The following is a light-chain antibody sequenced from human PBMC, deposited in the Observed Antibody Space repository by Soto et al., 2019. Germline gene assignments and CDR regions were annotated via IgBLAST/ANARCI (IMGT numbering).Light chain of an antibody. CDR1: RSDIGAYNF. V-gene: IGLV2-14*03. CDR2: DVN. Sequence: QSALTQPASVSGSPGQSITISCTGTRSDIGAYNFVSWYQQHPGEVPKLILYDVNVRPSGVSNRFSGSKSGNTASLTISGLQAEYEADYYCTSWKTRKLMIFGGGTEVTVL. J-gene: IGLJ2*01. CDR3: TSWKTRKLMI.